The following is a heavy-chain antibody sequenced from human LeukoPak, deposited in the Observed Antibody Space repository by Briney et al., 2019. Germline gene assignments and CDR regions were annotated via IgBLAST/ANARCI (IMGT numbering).Heavy chain of an antibody. Sequence: PGGSLRLSCAASGFTFSSYSMNWVRQAPGNGLEWVSSISSSSSYIYYADSVKGRLTISRDNAKNPLYLQINSLRAEDTAVNYCARERESGYLNNYDYYGMDVWGQGTTVTVSS. V-gene: IGHV3-21*01. CDR1: GFTFSSYS. CDR3: ARERESGYLNNYDYYGMDV. J-gene: IGHJ6*02. CDR2: ISSSSSYI. D-gene: IGHD3-3*01.